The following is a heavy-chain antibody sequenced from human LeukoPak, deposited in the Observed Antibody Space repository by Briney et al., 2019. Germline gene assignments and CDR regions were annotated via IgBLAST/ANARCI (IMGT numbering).Heavy chain of an antibody. V-gene: IGHV3-48*04. CDR1: GFTFSSYS. D-gene: IGHD2-2*01. CDR2: ISSSSSTI. J-gene: IGHJ4*02. Sequence: PPGGSLRLSFAAPGFTFSSYSMNWVRQAPGKGLGWVSYISSSSSTIYYADSVKGRFTISRDNAKNSLYLQMNSLRAEDTAVYYCARVGQVVPAAAYYFDYWGQGTLVTVSS. CDR3: ARVGQVVPAAAYYFDY.